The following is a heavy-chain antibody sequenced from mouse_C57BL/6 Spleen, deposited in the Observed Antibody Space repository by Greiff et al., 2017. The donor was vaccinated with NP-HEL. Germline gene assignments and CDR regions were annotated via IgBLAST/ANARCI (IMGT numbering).Heavy chain of an antibody. CDR2: IDPANGNT. CDR3: ARREDYYGSRGTYYAMDY. Sequence: EVKLVESVAELVRPGASVKLSCTASGFNIKNTYMHWVKQRPEQGLEWIGRIDPANGNTKYAPKFQGKATITADTSSNPAYLQLSSLTSEDTAIYYGARREDYYGSRGTYYAMDYWGQGTSVTVSS. V-gene: IGHV14-3*01. D-gene: IGHD1-1*01. CDR1: GFNIKNTY. J-gene: IGHJ4*01.